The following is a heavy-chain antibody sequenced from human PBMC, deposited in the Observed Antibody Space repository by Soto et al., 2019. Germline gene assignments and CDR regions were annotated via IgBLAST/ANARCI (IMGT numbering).Heavy chain of an antibody. J-gene: IGHJ3*02. CDR3: AKNFFGGGVTGPDAFDI. D-gene: IGHD2-21*02. CDR1: GFTFSSYA. V-gene: IGHV3-23*01. CDR2: ISGSGGST. Sequence: GGSLRLSCAASGFTFSSYAMSWVRQAPGKGLEWVSAISGSGGSTYYADSVKGRFTISRDNSKNTLYLQMNSLRAEDTAVYYCAKNFFGGGVTGPDAFDIWGQGTMVTVSS.